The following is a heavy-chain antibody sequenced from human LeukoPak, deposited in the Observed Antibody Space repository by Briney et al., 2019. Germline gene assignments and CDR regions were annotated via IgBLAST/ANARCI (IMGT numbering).Heavy chain of an antibody. CDR3: AKDHSIAAAGYYFDY. J-gene: IGHJ4*02. V-gene: IGHV3-30*18. D-gene: IGHD6-25*01. CDR1: GFTFSNSG. CDR2: ISYDGRNK. Sequence: PGRALRLSCAASGFTFSNSGMHGVRQAPGKGLEGVAVISYDGRNKYYTDSVKGRFTISRDNSKNTAYLQMNSLRAEDTAVYYCAKDHSIAAAGYYFDYWGQGTLVTVSS.